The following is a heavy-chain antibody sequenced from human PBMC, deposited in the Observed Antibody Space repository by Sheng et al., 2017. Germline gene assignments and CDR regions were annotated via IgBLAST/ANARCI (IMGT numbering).Heavy chain of an antibody. Sequence: QVQLVQSGAEVKKPGSSVKVSCKASGGTFSSYAISWVRQAPGQGLEWMGGIIPIFGTANYAQKFQGRVTITADESTSTAYMELSSLRSEDTAVYYCARRSDYGGNWSLEDGDIWGQGTMVTVSS. CDR1: GGTFSSYA. J-gene: IGHJ3*02. V-gene: IGHV1-69*13. CDR3: ARRSDYGGNWSLEDGDI. CDR2: IIPIFGTA. D-gene: IGHD2-15*01.